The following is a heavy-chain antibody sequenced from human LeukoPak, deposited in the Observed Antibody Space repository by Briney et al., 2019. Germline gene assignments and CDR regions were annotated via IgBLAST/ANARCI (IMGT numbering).Heavy chain of an antibody. J-gene: IGHJ4*02. Sequence: SVKVSCKASGGTFTSYAISWVRQAPGQGLEWMGRIIPILGIANYAQKFQGRVTITADKSTSTAYMELSSLRSEDTAVYYCARVPPTYYYDSSGFVFDYWGQGTLVTVSS. CDR1: GGTFTSYA. V-gene: IGHV1-69*04. D-gene: IGHD3-22*01. CDR2: IIPILGIA. CDR3: ARVPPTYYYDSSGFVFDY.